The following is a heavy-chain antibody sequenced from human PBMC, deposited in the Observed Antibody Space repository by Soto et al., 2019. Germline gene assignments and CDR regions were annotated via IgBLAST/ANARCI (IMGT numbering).Heavy chain of an antibody. V-gene: IGHV4-59*08. D-gene: IGHD3-10*01. CDR2: THYSGST. Sequence: SETLSLTCTVSGGSISSYYWSWIRQPPGKGLEWIGYTHYSGSTNYNPSLKSRVTISVDTSKNQFSLKLSSVTAADTAVYYCARVGGFGATTIDYWGQGTLVTVSS. CDR1: GGSISSYY. CDR3: ARVGGFGATTIDY. J-gene: IGHJ4*02.